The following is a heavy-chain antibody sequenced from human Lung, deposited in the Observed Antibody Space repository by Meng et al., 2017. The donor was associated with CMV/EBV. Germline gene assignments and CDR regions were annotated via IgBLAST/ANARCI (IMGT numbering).Heavy chain of an antibody. V-gene: IGHV3-30*02. Sequence: GGSLRLXXIASGFTFNTYGMHWVRQAPGKGLEWVAFIRSDGHQTYYADSVKGRFAVSRDNSKNTLYLRMTSLRAGDTAVYFCAKDLVDYYFDSWGQGTLVTVSS. J-gene: IGHJ4*02. D-gene: IGHD5-12*01. CDR3: AKDLVDYYFDS. CDR1: GFTFNTYG. CDR2: IRSDGHQT.